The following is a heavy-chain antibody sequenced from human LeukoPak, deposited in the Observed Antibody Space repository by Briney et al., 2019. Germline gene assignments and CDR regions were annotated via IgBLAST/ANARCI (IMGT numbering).Heavy chain of an antibody. Sequence: EASVKVSCKASGYTFTSCYIHWVRQAPGQGLEWMGIINPSGGSTSYAQKFQGRVTMTRDTSTSTVYMELSSLRSEDTAVYYCARIETEVDAFDIWGQGTMVTVSS. V-gene: IGHV1-46*01. CDR2: INPSGGST. CDR1: GYTFTSCY. D-gene: IGHD5-24*01. J-gene: IGHJ3*02. CDR3: ARIETEVDAFDI.